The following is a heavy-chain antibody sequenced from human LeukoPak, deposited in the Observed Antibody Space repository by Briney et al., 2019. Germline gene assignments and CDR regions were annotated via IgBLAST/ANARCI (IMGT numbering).Heavy chain of an antibody. J-gene: IGHJ4*02. CDR3: ASQVGYFDY. V-gene: IGHV4-39*07. Sequence: SETLSLTCTVSGGAINSSSYHWGWIRQPPGKGLEWIGSIYYSGSTYYDPSLKSRVTISRDTSKNQFSLKLSSVTAADTAVYYCASQVGYFDYWGQGTLVTVSS. CDR1: GGAINSSSYH. D-gene: IGHD1-26*01. CDR2: IYYSGST.